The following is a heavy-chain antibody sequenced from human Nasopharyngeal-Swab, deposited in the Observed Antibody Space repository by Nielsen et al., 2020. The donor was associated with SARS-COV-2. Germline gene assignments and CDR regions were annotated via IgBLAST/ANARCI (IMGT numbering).Heavy chain of an antibody. CDR3: ARDGDQRLYYYGSGSYGAFDI. V-gene: IGHV1-3*01. CDR2: INAGNGNT. Sequence: ASVKVSCKASGYTFTSYAMHWVRQAPGQRLEWMGWINAGNGNTKYSQKFQGRVTITRDTSASTAYMELSSLRSEDTAVYYCARDGDQRLYYYGSGSYGAFDIWGQGTMVTVSS. J-gene: IGHJ3*02. CDR1: GYTFTSYA. D-gene: IGHD3-10*01.